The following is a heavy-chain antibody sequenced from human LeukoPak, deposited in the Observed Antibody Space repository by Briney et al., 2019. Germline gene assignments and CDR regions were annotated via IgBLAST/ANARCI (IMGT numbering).Heavy chain of an antibody. J-gene: IGHJ5*02. CDR2: IYYTGTT. CDR3: ARRPIAAGNNWFDP. V-gene: IGHV4-39*01. D-gene: IGHD6-13*01. CDR1: GGSISSAAYY. Sequence: PSETLSLTCTVSGGSISSAAYYWGWVRQPPGKGLNWLGSIYYTGTTYYSPSLQTRATLSFDTSKNQFSLNLTSVTAADTAVYFCARRPIAAGNNWFDPGGQGTLVSVSS.